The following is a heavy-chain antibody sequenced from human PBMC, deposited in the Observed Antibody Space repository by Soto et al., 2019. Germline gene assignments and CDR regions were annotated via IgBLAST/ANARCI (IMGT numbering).Heavy chain of an antibody. CDR2: IYHSGSI. V-gene: IGHV4-4*02. Sequence: PSETLSLTCAVSGGSITSNNWWSWVLQPPGKGLEWIGEIYHSGSINYNPSLNSRVTISVDKSKNHFSLNLISVTAADTAVYYCARAARGYSYFGYWGQGTLVTVSS. J-gene: IGHJ4*02. CDR1: GGSITSNNW. CDR3: ARAARGYSYFGY. D-gene: IGHD5-18*01.